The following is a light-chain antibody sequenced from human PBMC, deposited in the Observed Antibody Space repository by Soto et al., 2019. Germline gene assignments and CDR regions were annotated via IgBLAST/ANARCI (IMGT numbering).Light chain of an antibody. V-gene: IGLV1-51*01. CDR3: GSWDYSLTAGV. J-gene: IGLJ2*01. Sequence: QSALTQPPSVSAAPGQRVTISCSGSSSNIGNNYVSWYQHLPGTAPKLLIYGNNKRPSGIPDRFSGSKSGTSATLGITGLQTGDEADYYCGSWDYSLTAGVFGGGTKVTVL. CDR2: GNN. CDR1: SSNIGNNY.